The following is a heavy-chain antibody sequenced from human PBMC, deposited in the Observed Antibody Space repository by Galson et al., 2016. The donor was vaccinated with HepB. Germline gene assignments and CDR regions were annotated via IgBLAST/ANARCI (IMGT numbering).Heavy chain of an antibody. J-gene: IGHJ4*02. V-gene: IGHV1-2*04. CDR2: INPNSGGT. Sequence: SVKVSCKAFGYTFTDYYMHWVRQAPGQGLEWMGWINPNSGGTNYAQKFQGWVTMTRDTSISTAYMKLSSVTAADTAVYYCARWSEGPKAFDYWGQGTLVTVSS. CDR1: GYTFTDYY. CDR3: ARWSEGPKAFDY.